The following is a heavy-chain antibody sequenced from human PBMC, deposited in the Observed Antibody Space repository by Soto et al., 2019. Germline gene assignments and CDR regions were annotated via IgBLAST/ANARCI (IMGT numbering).Heavy chain of an antibody. J-gene: IGHJ3*02. Sequence: QVQLQESGPGLVKPSQTLSLTCTVSGGSISSGGYSWTWIRKHPGKGLEWIGYIYYSGSTYYKPSLKMRVTISVDTSKNQPSLKLSSVTAADTAVYYGAGASTWHPGAFDIWGQGTTVTVSS. CDR1: GGSISSGGYS. CDR3: AGASTWHPGAFDI. V-gene: IGHV4-31*03. D-gene: IGHD5-12*01. CDR2: IYYSGST.